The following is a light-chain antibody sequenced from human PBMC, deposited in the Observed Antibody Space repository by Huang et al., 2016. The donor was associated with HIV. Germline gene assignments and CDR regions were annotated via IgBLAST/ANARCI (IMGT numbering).Light chain of an antibody. V-gene: IGKV1-5*03. J-gene: IGKJ2*01. Sequence: DIQMTQSPSTLPASVGDRVTITCRASQNINTWLAWYQQKPGKAPNLLIYRASSLQSGVPSRFTGSGSGTEFTLTITSLQPDDLGTYYCQQYNTYLYTFGQGTKLEI. CDR1: QNINTW. CDR2: RAS. CDR3: QQYNTYLYT.